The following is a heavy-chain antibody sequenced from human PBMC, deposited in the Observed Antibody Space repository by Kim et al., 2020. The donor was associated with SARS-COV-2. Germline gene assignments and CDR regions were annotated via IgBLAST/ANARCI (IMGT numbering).Heavy chain of an antibody. Sequence: GGSLRLSCAASGFTFDDYAMHWVRQAPGKGLEWVSGISWNSGSIGYADSVKGRFTISRDNAKNSLYLQMNSLRAEDTALYYCAKLYGSGSYHDYWGQGTLVTVSS. CDR2: ISWNSGSI. V-gene: IGHV3-9*01. CDR3: AKLYGSGSYHDY. J-gene: IGHJ4*02. CDR1: GFTFDDYA. D-gene: IGHD3-10*01.